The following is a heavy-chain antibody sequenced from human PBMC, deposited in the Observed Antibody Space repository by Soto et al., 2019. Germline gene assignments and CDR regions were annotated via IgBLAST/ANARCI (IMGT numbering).Heavy chain of an antibody. J-gene: IGHJ5*02. D-gene: IGHD6-13*01. V-gene: IGHV1-8*01. CDR2: MNLNSGNT. Sequence: ASVKVSCKASGYTFTSYDINWVRQATGQGLEWMGWMNLNSGNTGFAQKFQGRVTMTWNTSISTAYMELSSLRSEDTALYYCARDRSAAAGKDYWFDPWGQGTLVTVSS. CDR3: ARDRSAAAGKDYWFDP. CDR1: GYTFTSYD.